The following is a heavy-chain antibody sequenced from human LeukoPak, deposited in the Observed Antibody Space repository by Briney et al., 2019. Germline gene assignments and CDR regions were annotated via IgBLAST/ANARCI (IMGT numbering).Heavy chain of an antibody. J-gene: IGHJ3*02. CDR1: GYTFTSYG. CDR3: ARCSGASCYNPFDM. D-gene: IGHD2-15*01. Sequence: GASVKVSCKASGYTFTSYGISWVRQAPGQGLEWMGRISANNGDTNYAQKLRGRVTMATDTSTSTAYTELTSLRSDDSAVYYCARCSGASCYNPFDMWGQGTMVTVSS. V-gene: IGHV1-18*04. CDR2: ISANNGDT.